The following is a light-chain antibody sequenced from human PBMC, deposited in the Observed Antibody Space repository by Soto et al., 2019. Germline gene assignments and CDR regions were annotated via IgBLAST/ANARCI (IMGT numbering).Light chain of an antibody. J-gene: IGKJ2*01. Sequence: EIVLTQSPGTLSLSPGEIATLSCRASQSVSSSYIAWYQQKPGQAPRLLIYGASSRATGIPDRFSGSGSGTDFSLTISRLEPEDFAVYYCQQYGSSPYTFGQGTKLEIK. CDR2: GAS. CDR3: QQYGSSPYT. V-gene: IGKV3-20*01. CDR1: QSVSSSY.